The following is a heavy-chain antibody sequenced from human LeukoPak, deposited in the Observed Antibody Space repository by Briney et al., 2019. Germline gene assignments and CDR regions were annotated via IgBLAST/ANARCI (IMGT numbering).Heavy chain of an antibody. CDR1: GGTFSSYA. J-gene: IGHJ6*03. CDR2: IIPIFGTA. D-gene: IGHD2-2*01. CDR3: ARAAGFGYCSSTSCYDHYYYYYMDV. Sequence: ASVKVSCKASGGTFSSYAISWVRQAPGQGLEWMGRIIPIFGTANYAQKSQGRVTITADKSTSTAYMELSSLRSEDTAVYYCARAAGFGYCSSTSCYDHYYYYYMDVWGKGTTVTVSS. V-gene: IGHV1-69*06.